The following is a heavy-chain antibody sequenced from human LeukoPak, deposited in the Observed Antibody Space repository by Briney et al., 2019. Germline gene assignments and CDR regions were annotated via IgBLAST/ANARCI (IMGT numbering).Heavy chain of an antibody. J-gene: IGHJ4*02. Sequence: GGSPRLSCAASGFTFTSDWMHWVRQAPGKGLVWVSRINSDGRSTSYADSVKGRFTISRDNAKSTLYLQMNSLRAEDTAVYYCAKSAGDYYDSSGYYHRPLGYWGQGTLVTVSS. CDR1: GFTFTSDW. CDR2: INSDGRST. D-gene: IGHD3-22*01. V-gene: IGHV3-74*01. CDR3: AKSAGDYYDSSGYYHRPLGY.